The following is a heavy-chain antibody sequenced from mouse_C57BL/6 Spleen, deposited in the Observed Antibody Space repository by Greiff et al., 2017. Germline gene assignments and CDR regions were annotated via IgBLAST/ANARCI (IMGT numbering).Heavy chain of an antibody. D-gene: IGHD1-1*01. CDR2: IYPRSGNT. CDR3: AIYYGSAWFAY. CDR1: GYTFTSYG. Sequence: VKLLQSGAELARPGASVKLSCKASGYTFTSYGISWVKQRTGQGLEWIGEIYPRSGNTYYNEKFKGKATLTADKSSSTAYMELRSLTSEDSAVYFCAIYYGSAWFAYWGQGTLVTVSA. J-gene: IGHJ3*01. V-gene: IGHV1-81*01.